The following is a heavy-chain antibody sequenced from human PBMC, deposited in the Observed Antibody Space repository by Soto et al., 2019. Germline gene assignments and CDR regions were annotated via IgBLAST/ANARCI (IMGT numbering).Heavy chain of an antibody. CDR3: ARDRYCISTSCYGSMDV. J-gene: IGHJ6*02. Sequence: GGSLRLSCAASGFIVSNSFVSWVREAPRKGLDWVSLIYGDGRIYYADSVKGRFTISRDNSKNTLYLQMNSLRAEDTAVYYCARDRYCISTSCYGSMDVWGQGTTVTVSS. D-gene: IGHD2-2*01. CDR1: GFIVSNSF. CDR2: IYGDGRI. V-gene: IGHV3-66*01.